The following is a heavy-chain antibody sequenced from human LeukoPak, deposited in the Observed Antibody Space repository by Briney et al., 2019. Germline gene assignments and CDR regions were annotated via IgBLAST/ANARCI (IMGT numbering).Heavy chain of an antibody. J-gene: IGHJ4*02. V-gene: IGHV3-23*01. Sequence: GGSLRLSCAASGFTFNNYAMNWVRQAPGKGLEWVSVISGSGGTTYYADSVKGRFTISRDSSKNTLYLQMNSLRAEDTAVYYCARENVAVPGEDYWGQGTLVTVSS. CDR2: ISGSGGTT. CDR1: GFTFNNYA. CDR3: ARENVAVPGEDY. D-gene: IGHD6-19*01.